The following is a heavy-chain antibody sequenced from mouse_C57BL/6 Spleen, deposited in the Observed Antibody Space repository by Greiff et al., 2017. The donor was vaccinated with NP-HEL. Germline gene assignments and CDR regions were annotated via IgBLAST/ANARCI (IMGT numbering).Heavy chain of an antibody. Sequence: EVQLQQSGPELVKPGASVKISCKASGYTFTDYYMNWVKQSHGKSLEWIGDVNPNNGGTSYNQKFKGKATLTVDTSSSTAYMELRSLTSEDSAVYYWARGKGRLRLESWFADWGQGTLVTVSA. V-gene: IGHV1-26*01. J-gene: IGHJ3*01. CDR3: ARGKGRLRLESWFAD. CDR2: VNPNNGGT. CDR1: GYTFTDYY. D-gene: IGHD2-4*01.